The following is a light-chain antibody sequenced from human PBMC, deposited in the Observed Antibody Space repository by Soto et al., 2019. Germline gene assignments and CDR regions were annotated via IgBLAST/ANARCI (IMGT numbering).Light chain of an antibody. V-gene: IGKV3-11*01. Sequence: EIVLTQSPATLSLSPGERATLSCRASQSVSSYLAWYQQNPGQPPSLLIYDASNRATGIPARFSGSGSGTDFTLTISSLEPEDFAVYYCQQRSNWITFGQGTRLEIK. J-gene: IGKJ5*01. CDR1: QSVSSY. CDR2: DAS. CDR3: QQRSNWIT.